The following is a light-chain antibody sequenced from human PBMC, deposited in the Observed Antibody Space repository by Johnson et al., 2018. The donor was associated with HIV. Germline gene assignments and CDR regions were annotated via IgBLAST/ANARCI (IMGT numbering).Light chain of an antibody. CDR3: GTWDTSLTTGGV. V-gene: IGLV1-51*02. CDR1: SSTIGNNY. J-gene: IGLJ1*01. CDR2: KNN. Sequence: HSVLTQPPSVSGAPGQKVTISCSGSSSTIGNNYVSWYHVLPGTAPKLLIYKNNNRPSGIPDRFSGSKSGTSATLAITGLQTGDEADYYCGTWDTSLTTGGVFGTGTKVTVL.